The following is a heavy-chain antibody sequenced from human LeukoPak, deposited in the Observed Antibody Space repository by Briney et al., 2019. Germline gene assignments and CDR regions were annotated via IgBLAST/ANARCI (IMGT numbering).Heavy chain of an antibody. V-gene: IGHV3-23*01. CDR1: GFTFSSYA. Sequence: GGSLRLSCAASGFTFSSYAMSWVRQAPGKRLEWVSAISGSGGSTYYADSVKGRFTISRDNSKNTLYLQMNSLRAEDTAVYYCAKDAPYYYDSSGPYYFDYWGQGTLVTVSS. D-gene: IGHD3-22*01. CDR2: ISGSGGST. J-gene: IGHJ4*02. CDR3: AKDAPYYYDSSGPYYFDY.